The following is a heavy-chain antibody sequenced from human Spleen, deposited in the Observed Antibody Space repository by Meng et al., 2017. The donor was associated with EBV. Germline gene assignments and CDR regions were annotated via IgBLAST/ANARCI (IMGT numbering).Heavy chain of an antibody. CDR3: ARVTWLRGVRGHFDS. CDR2: IHYSEGS. J-gene: IGHJ4*02. V-gene: IGHV4-61*01. Sequence: QGLLQEPGPGPVKPSETLSLTCTVSPGSVNSGNTYWSWIRQPPGKGLEWIGYIHYSEGSSHNPSLKSRVTISLDTSKNQVSLKLSSVTAADTALYYCARVTWLRGVRGHFDSWGQGTLVTVSS. D-gene: IGHD3-10*01. CDR1: PGSVNSGNTY.